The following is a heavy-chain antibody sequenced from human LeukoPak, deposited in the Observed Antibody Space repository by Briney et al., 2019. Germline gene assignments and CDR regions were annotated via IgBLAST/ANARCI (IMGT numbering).Heavy chain of an antibody. Sequence: SETLSLTCAVYGGSFSGYYWSWIRQPPGKGLEWIGEINHSGSTNYNPSLKSRVTMSVDTSKNQFSLKLSSVTAADTAVYYCATETMIYAFDIWGQGTMVTVSS. D-gene: IGHD3-22*01. J-gene: IGHJ3*02. CDR3: ATETMIYAFDI. V-gene: IGHV4-34*01. CDR1: GGSFSGYY. CDR2: INHSGST.